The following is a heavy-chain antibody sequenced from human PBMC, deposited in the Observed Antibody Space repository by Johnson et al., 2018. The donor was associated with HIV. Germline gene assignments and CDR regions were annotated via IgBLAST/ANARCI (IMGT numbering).Heavy chain of an antibody. D-gene: IGHD1-26*01. J-gene: IGHJ3*02. CDR1: GFTFSSYG. CDR2: IRYDGSNK. V-gene: IGHV3-30*02. Sequence: QVQLVESGGGVVQPGGSLRLSCAASGFTFSSYGMHWVRQAPGKGLEWVAFIRYDGSNKYYADSVKGRFTISRDNSKNTLYLQMGSLRAEDMAVYYCARGGGVVGNAFDIWGQGTKVTVSS. CDR3: ARGGGVVGNAFDI.